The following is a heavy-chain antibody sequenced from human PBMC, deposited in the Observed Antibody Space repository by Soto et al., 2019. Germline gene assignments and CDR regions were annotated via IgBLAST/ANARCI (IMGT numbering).Heavy chain of an antibody. CDR1: GFTFSTYG. J-gene: IGHJ5*02. V-gene: IGHV3-33*01. D-gene: IGHD6-13*01. Sequence: LRLSCAASGFTFSTYGLHWVRQAPGKGLEWVAVVWLDGSNKYYADSVKGRFTISRDNSKNTLYLQMNSLRAEDTAVYYCARGGSSSWYLHWLDPWGQGTLVTVSS. CDR3: ARGGSSSWYLHWLDP. CDR2: VWLDGSNK.